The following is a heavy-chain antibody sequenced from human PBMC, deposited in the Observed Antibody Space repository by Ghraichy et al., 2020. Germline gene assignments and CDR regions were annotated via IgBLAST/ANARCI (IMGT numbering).Heavy chain of an antibody. CDR3: ARDRELGYYFDY. CDR2: IYYSGST. D-gene: IGHD7-27*01. Sequence: SETLSLTCTVSGGSISSYYWSWIRQPPGKGLEWIGYIYYSGSTNYNPSLKSRVTISVDTSKNQFSLKLSSVTAADTAVYYCARDRELGYYFDYWGQGTLVTVSS. V-gene: IGHV4-59*01. CDR1: GGSISSYY. J-gene: IGHJ4*02.